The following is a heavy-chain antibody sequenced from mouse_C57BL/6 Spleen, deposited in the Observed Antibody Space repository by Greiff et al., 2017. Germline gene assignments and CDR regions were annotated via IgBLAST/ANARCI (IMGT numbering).Heavy chain of an antibody. CDR3: TDDYPYYAMDY. D-gene: IGHD2-4*01. J-gene: IGHJ4*01. V-gene: IGHV6-3*01. CDR2: IRLKSDNYAT. Sequence: EVKLVESGGGLVQPGGSMKLSCVASGFTFSNYWMNWVRQSPEKGLEWVAQIRLKSDNYATHYAESVKGRFTISRDDSKSSVYLQMNNLRAEDTGIYYCTDDYPYYAMDYWGQGTSVTVSS. CDR1: GFTFSNYW.